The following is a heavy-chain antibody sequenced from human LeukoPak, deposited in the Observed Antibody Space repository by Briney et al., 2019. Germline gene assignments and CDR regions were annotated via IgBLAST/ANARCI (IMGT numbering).Heavy chain of an antibody. CDR1: GFTFDDYA. D-gene: IGHD3-22*01. CDR3: AKDGAPYYYDSSGYSYGMDV. Sequence: GGSLRLSCAASGFTFDDYAMHWVRQAPGKGLEWVSGISWNSGSIGYADSVKGRFTISRDNAKNSLYLQMNSLRAEDMALYYCAKDGAPYYYDSSGYSYGMDVWGQGTTVTVSS. CDR2: ISWNSGSI. J-gene: IGHJ6*02. V-gene: IGHV3-9*03.